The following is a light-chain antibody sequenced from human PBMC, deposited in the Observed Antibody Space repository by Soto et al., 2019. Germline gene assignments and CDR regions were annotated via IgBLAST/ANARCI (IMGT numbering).Light chain of an antibody. J-gene: IGKJ5*01. CDR2: GAS. CDR1: ESINRH. CDR3: QQSYTALSIT. Sequence: DIQMTQSPSSLSASVGDRVTITCRASESINRHLDWYQQQPGKAPKLLIYGASSLQNGVPSRFRGGGSGTDFTLIITNLQPEDFATHYCQQSYTALSITFGQGTRLEIK. V-gene: IGKV1-39*01.